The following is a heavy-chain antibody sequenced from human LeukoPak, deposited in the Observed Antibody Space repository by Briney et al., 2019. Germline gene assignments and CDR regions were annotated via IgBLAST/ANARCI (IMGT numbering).Heavy chain of an antibody. CDR2: INSDGSST. CDR1: GFTFSSYW. V-gene: IGHV3-74*01. J-gene: IGHJ6*02. D-gene: IGHD2-15*01. Sequence: GGSLILSCAASGFTFSSYWMHWVRQAPGKGLVWVSRINSDGSSTNYADSVKGRFTISRDNAKNTLYLQINSLRAEDTAVYYCARDTSVHYCSGGSCYPFYYYYGLDVWGQGSSVTVSS. CDR3: ARDTSVHYCSGGSCYPFYYYYGLDV.